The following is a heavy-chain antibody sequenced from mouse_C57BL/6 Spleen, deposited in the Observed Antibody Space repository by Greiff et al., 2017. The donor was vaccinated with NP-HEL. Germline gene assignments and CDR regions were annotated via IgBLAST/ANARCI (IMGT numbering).Heavy chain of an antibody. CDR2: IYPGGGYT. CDR3: ARSGITTVVATGYFDY. CDR1: GYTFTNYW. D-gene: IGHD1-1*01. J-gene: IGHJ2*01. Sequence: QVQLKQSGAGLVRPGTSVKMSCKASGYTFTNYWIGWAKQRPGHGLEWIGDIYPGGGYTNYNEKFKGKATLTADKSSSTAYMQFSSLTSEDSAIYYCARSGITTVVATGYFDYWGQGTTLTVSS. V-gene: IGHV1-63*01.